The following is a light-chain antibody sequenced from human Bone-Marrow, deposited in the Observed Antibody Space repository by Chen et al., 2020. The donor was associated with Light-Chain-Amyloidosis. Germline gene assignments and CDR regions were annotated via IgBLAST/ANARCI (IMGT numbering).Light chain of an antibody. CDR3: QSYQGSSQGV. CDR2: EDD. J-gene: IGLJ3*02. Sequence: NFMLPQPHSSSESPGKTVITSCTRSSGSIATNYVQWYQQRPCSSPTTVIYEDDQRPSGVPDRFSGSIDRSSNSASLTISGLKTEDEADYYCQSYQGSSQGVFGGGTKLTVL. V-gene: IGLV6-57*01. CDR1: SGSIATNY.